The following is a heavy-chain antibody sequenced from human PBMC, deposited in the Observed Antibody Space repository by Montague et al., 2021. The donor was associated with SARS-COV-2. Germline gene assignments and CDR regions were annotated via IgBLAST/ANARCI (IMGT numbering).Heavy chain of an antibody. CDR3: ARVQGGYYYGLGVSAHFDY. J-gene: IGHJ4*02. CDR1: GGSISNYY. Sequence: SETQSLTCTVSGGSISNYYWSWIRQPPGKGLEWMGYIYYSGSTNYNPSLKSRVTISVDTSKSQFSLKLSSVTAADTAVYYCARVQGGYYYGLGVSAHFDYWGQGTLVTVSS. D-gene: IGHD3-10*01. CDR2: IYYSGST. V-gene: IGHV4-59*01.